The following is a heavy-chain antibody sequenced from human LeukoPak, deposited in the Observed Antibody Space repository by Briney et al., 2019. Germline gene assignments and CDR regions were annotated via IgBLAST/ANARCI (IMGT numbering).Heavy chain of an antibody. CDR2: MNSDGSSI. D-gene: IGHD6-13*01. V-gene: IGHV3-74*01. CDR3: ARGESSSWYD. J-gene: IGHJ4*02. Sequence: GGSLRLSCAASGFNFRSYRMHWVRQGPGKGLVWVSGMNSDGSSIVYADSVKGRFTISRDNANNTLYLQMNSLRAEDTAVYYCARGESSSWYDWGQGTLVTVSS. CDR1: GFNFRSYR.